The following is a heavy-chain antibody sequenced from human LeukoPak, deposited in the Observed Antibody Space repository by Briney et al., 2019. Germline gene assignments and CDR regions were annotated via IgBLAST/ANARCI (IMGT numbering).Heavy chain of an antibody. Sequence: PGGSLRLSCAASGFTVGSNYMSWVRQAPGKGLGWVSVIYSGGSTYYADSVKGRFTISRDNSKNTLYLQMNSLRAEDTAVYYCAGLAAAGGYFDYWGQGTLVTVSS. D-gene: IGHD6-13*01. J-gene: IGHJ4*02. V-gene: IGHV3-66*01. CDR3: AGLAAAGGYFDY. CDR2: IYSGGST. CDR1: GFTVGSNY.